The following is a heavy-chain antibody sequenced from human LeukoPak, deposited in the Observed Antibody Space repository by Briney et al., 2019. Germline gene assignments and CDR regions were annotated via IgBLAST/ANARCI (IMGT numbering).Heavy chain of an antibody. CDR3: ASLGFDEVDFWSGSFYYYYYYMDV. CDR2: IYTSGTS. V-gene: IGHV4-61*09. D-gene: IGHD3-3*01. J-gene: IGHJ6*03. CDR1: GGSISSGSYD. Sequence: SQTLSLTCTVSGGSISSGSYDWYWIRQPAGKGLEWIGHIYTSGTSNYNPSLRSRVTISVDTSKNQFSLKLSSVTAADTAVYYCASLGFDEVDFWSGSFYYYYYYMDVWGKGTTVTVSS.